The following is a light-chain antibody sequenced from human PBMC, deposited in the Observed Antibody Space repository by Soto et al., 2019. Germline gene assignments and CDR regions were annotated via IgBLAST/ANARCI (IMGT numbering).Light chain of an antibody. CDR2: SNN. Sequence: QSVLTQPPSASGTPGQRVTISCSGTRSNIGSNYVYWYQQLPGTAPKLLIYSNNQRPSGVPDRFPGSKSGTSASLAISGLRSEDEADYYCAAWDDSLSANWVFGGGTKLTVL. CDR3: AAWDDSLSANWV. J-gene: IGLJ3*02. CDR1: RSNIGSNY. V-gene: IGLV1-47*02.